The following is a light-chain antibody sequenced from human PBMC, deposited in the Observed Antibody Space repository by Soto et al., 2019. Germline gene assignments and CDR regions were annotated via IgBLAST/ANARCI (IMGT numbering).Light chain of an antibody. CDR3: RSHTSGDTRV. CDR1: SSDVGGYDY. Sequence: QSALTQPASVSGSPGQSIAISCTGTSSDVGGYDYVSWYQQHPDKAPKLIIYEVTKRTSGVSNRFSGSKSGNTASLTISGLQPDDEADYYCRSHTSGDTRVFGSGTKLTVL. V-gene: IGLV2-14*01. J-gene: IGLJ1*01. CDR2: EVT.